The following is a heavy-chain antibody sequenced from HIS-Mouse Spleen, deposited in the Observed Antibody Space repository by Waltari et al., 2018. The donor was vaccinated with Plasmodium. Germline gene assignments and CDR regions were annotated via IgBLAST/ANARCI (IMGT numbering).Heavy chain of an antibody. Sequence: QVQLVESGEGVVQPGRSLRLSCAASGFTFSSYGMPWVRQAPGKGCEWVAVISYDGSNKYYADSVKGRFTISRDNSKNTLYLQMNSLRAEDTAVYYCAKAQGVINFDYWGQGTLVTVSS. D-gene: IGHD3-16*01. V-gene: IGHV3-30*18. J-gene: IGHJ4*02. CDR2: ISYDGSNK. CDR3: AKAQGVINFDY. CDR1: GFTFSSYG.